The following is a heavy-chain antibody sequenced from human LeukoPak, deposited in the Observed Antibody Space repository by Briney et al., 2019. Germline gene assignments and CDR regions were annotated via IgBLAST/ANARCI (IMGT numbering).Heavy chain of an antibody. CDR3: ARIAVPDRPFSGMYV. CDR2: IIPIFGTA. Sequence: VKVSCKASAGTSSSYAISWVRQEPGEGLEWMGGIIPIFGTANYAQKFQGRVTITADESTSTAYMELSSLRSEDTAVYYCARIAVPDRPFSGMYVWGKGTTVTVSS. J-gene: IGHJ6*04. V-gene: IGHV1-69*13. CDR1: AGTSSSYA. D-gene: IGHD2-2*01.